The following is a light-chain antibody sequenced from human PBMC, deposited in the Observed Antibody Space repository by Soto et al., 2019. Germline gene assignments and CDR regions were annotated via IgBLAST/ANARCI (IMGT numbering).Light chain of an antibody. CDR3: HQTYTRPET. V-gene: IGKV1-39*01. Sequence: DVQMTQSPSSLSASVGDRVTITCRASESIASYLQWYQQKPGQAPKLLIYAASDLQTGVPSRFSGSGSGTDFTLPISSLQPEDFAVYYCHQTYTRPETFGPGTKV. J-gene: IGKJ3*01. CDR2: AAS. CDR1: ESIASY.